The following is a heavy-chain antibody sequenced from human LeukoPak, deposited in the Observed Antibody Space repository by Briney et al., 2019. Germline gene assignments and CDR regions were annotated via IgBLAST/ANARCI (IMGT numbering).Heavy chain of an antibody. V-gene: IGHV1-69*13. CDR2: ITPIFGTA. CDR1: GGTFSSYA. D-gene: IGHD6-13*01. CDR3: ASLPAGIAAAGTPDY. J-gene: IGHJ4*02. Sequence: PTASVTVSCKASGGTFSSYAISWVRQAPGQGLEWMGGITPIFGTANYAQKFQGRVTITADESTSTAYMELSSLRSEDTAVYYCASLPAGIAAAGTPDYWGQGTLVTVSS.